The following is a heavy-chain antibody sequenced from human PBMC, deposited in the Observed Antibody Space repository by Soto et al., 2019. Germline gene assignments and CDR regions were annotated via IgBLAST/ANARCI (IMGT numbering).Heavy chain of an antibody. Sequence: ASVQVSCKACGYTFTRYGISWVRQAPGQGLEWMGWISAYNGNTNYAQKLQGRVTMTTDTSTSTAYMEMRSMRSDDTAGYYCARARPYYDDSSGYSPNFDDWGQGNMVTVYS. CDR2: ISAYNGNT. CDR1: GYTFTRYG. D-gene: IGHD3-22*01. CDR3: ARARPYYDDSSGYSPNFDD. J-gene: IGHJ4*02. V-gene: IGHV1-18*01.